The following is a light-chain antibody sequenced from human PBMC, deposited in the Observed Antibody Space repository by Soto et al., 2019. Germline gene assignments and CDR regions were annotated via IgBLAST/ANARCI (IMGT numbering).Light chain of an antibody. CDR1: NSNIGAGYA. J-gene: IGLJ3*02. V-gene: IGLV1-40*01. CDR3: QSYDSSLSGSV. Sequence: QSVLTQPPSVSGAPGQGVTISCTGTNSNIGAGYAIHWYQQLPGTAPKLLIYSNSDRPSGVPDRFSGSKSGTSASLAITGLQAEDEADYYCQSYDSSLSGSVFGGGTKLTVL. CDR2: SNS.